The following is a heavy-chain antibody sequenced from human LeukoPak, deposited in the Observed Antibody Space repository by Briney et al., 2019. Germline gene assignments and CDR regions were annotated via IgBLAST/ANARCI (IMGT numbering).Heavy chain of an antibody. J-gene: IGHJ6*03. CDR1: GFTFSSFS. V-gene: IGHV3-48*04. D-gene: IGHD3-3*01. CDR3: ARDAYDVWSMDV. Sequence: GGSLGLSWAASGFTFSSFSMNWVGQAQGRGLEWVSYISSSTIYYADSVKGRFTISRDNAKNSLYLQMNSLRAEDTAVYYCARDAYDVWSMDVWGKGTTVTVSS. CDR2: ISSSTI.